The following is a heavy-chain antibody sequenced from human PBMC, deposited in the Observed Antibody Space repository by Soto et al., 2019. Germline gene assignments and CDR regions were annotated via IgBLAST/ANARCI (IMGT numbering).Heavy chain of an antibody. J-gene: IGHJ4*02. D-gene: IGHD5-12*01. CDR3: TGTFYSGYDVFDY. CDR1: GFTFSGSA. V-gene: IGHV3-73*01. CDR2: IRSKANSYAT. Sequence: GGSLILSCAAYGFTFSGSAMHWVRQASGKGLEWVGRIRSKANSYATAYAASVKGRFTISRDDSKNTAYLQMNSLKTEDTAVYYCTGTFYSGYDVFDYWGQGTLVTVSS.